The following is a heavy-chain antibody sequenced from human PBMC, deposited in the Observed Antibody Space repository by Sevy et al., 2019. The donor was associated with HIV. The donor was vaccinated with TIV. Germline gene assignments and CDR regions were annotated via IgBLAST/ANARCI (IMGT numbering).Heavy chain of an antibody. J-gene: IGHJ3*02. CDR3: ARSDIVVVPAAGDAFDI. CDR2: INHSGST. V-gene: IGHV4-34*01. D-gene: IGHD2-2*01. CDR1: GGSFSGYY. Sequence: SETLSLTCAVYGGSFSGYYWSWIRQPPGKGLEWIGAINHSGSTNYNPSLKSRVTISVDTSKNQFSLKLSSVTAADTAVYYCARSDIVVVPAAGDAFDIWGQGTMVTVSS.